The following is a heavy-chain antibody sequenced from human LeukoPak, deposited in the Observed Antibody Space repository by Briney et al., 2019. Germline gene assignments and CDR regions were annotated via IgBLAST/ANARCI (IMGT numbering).Heavy chain of an antibody. Sequence: GSLRLSCAASGFTFSSSWMSWVRQVPGRGLEWVANIKHDGSERDHVDSVRGRFTISRDNAKNSLYLQMNSLRAEDTAVYYCASDGHSHANWGQGTLVTVSS. J-gene: IGHJ4*02. V-gene: IGHV3-7*01. CDR1: GFTFSSSW. CDR3: ASDGHSHAN. CDR2: IKHDGSER. D-gene: IGHD2-2*01.